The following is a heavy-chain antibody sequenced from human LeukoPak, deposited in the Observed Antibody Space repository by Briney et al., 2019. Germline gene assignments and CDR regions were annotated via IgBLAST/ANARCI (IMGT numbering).Heavy chain of an antibody. Sequence: PGGSLRLSCAASGFTFSSYAMSWVRQAPGKGLEWVSSIRSNSDYIHYADSVKGRFTISTDNANNSVYLQMNSLRVEDTAMYYCARAELPLDFDFWGQGTMVTVSS. CDR3: ARAELPLDFDF. D-gene: IGHD1-26*01. CDR1: GFTFSSYA. V-gene: IGHV3-21*01. J-gene: IGHJ3*01. CDR2: IRSNSDYI.